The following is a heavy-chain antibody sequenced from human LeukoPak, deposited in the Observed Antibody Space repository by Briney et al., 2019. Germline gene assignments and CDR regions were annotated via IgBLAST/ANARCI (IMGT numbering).Heavy chain of an antibody. V-gene: IGHV3-33*01. Sequence: GGSLRLSCAVSGFTFSAYGMHWVRQAPGKGLEWVGVIWYDGSKKYYGDSVKGRFTISKDDSKNTLYLQMNSLRVEDTAIYYCTRDGGSGVDYWGRGTLVTVSS. J-gene: IGHJ4*02. CDR2: IWYDGSKK. D-gene: IGHD2-15*01. CDR1: GFTFSAYG. CDR3: TRDGGSGVDY.